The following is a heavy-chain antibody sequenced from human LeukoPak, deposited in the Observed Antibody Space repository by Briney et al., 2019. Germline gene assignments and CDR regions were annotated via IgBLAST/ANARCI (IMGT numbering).Heavy chain of an antibody. J-gene: IGHJ4*02. D-gene: IGHD3-10*01. CDR3: ARGSYGSGSYFDY. Sequence: SETLSLTCAVYGGSFSGYYWSWIRQPPGKGLEWIGYIYHSGSTYYNPSLKSRVTISVDRSKNQFSLKLSSVTAADTAVYYCARGSYGSGSYFDYWGQGTLVTVSS. V-gene: IGHV4-34*01. CDR1: GGSFSGYY. CDR2: IYHSGST.